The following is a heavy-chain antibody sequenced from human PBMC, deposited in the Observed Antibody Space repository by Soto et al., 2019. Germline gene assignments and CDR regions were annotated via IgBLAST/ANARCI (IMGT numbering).Heavy chain of an antibody. CDR2: INAGNGDT. V-gene: IGHV1-3*01. J-gene: IGHJ4*02. CDR3: ARDWTHYDSSGPGDY. CDR1: GYTFTSYP. Sequence: ASVKVSCKASGYTFTSYPMHWVRQAPGQRLEWMGWINAGNGDTKYSQKFQGRVTITRDASASTAYMELSSLRSEDTAVFYCARDWTHYDSSGPGDYWGQGTLVTVSS. D-gene: IGHD3-22*01.